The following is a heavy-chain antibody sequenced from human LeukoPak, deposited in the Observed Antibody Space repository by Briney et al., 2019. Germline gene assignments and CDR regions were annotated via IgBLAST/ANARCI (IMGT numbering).Heavy chain of an antibody. J-gene: IGHJ4*02. D-gene: IGHD7-27*01. Sequence: PGGSLRLSCAASGFTFTSYSMNWVRQAPGKGLEWVSYISRGSDNIHYADSVKGRFTISRDNAKNSLYLQMNSPRAEDTAAYYCAKDGNWARFENWGQGTLVTVSS. CDR1: GFTFTSYS. CDR2: ISRGSDNI. CDR3: AKDGNWARFEN. V-gene: IGHV3-48*01.